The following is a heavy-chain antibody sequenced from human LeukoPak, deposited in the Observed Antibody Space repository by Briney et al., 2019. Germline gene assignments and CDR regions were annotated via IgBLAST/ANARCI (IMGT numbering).Heavy chain of an antibody. CDR2: ISGSGGST. D-gene: IGHD1-26*01. Sequence: GGSLRLSCAASGFILSSYAMSWVRQAPGKGLEWVSTISGSGGSTYYADSVKGRFTFSRDNSKNTLYLQMNSLRAEDTAVYYCAKDQTVGGTSPFDYWGQGTLVTVSS. V-gene: IGHV3-23*01. J-gene: IGHJ4*02. CDR3: AKDQTVGGTSPFDY. CDR1: GFILSSYA.